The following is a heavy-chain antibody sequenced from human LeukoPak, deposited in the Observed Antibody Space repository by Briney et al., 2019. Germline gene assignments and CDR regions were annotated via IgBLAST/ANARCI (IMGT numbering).Heavy chain of an antibody. CDR1: GGTFSSYA. J-gene: IGHJ5*02. V-gene: IGHV1-69*04. Sequence: SVKVSCKASGGTFSSYAISWVRQAPGQGLEWMGRIIPILGIANYAQKFQGRVTITTDTSISTVYMELSSLGSEDTAVYYCTRGLKGNYYSGMGTYRWFAPWGQGTLVTVSS. CDR2: IIPILGIA. CDR3: TRGLKGNYYSGMGTYRWFAP. D-gene: IGHD3-22*01.